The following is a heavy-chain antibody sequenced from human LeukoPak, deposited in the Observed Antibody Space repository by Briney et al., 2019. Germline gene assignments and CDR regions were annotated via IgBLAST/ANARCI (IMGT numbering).Heavy chain of an antibody. V-gene: IGHV3-7*01. CDR2: MRGDESRK. D-gene: IGHD3-22*01. CDR3: ARDANYHVSSDYYDAFDI. J-gene: IGHJ3*02. CDR1: GFSFSSYW. Sequence: HPGGSLRLSCAASGFSFSSYWMTWLRQAPGKGLGWVANMRGDESRKYYLDSVTGRFTISRDNAKNSLYLQMNSLRAEDTAVYYCARDANYHVSSDYYDAFDIWGQGTMVTVSS.